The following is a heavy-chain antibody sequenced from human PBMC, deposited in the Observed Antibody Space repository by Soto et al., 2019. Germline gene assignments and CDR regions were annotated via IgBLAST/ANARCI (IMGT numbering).Heavy chain of an antibody. CDR2: IDSGSRTM. CDR3: AKDLSVAVAGAL. CDR1: GFTFMRYS. Sequence: EVQLVESGGDLVQPGGSLRLSCVVSGFTFMRYSMNWVRQAPGKGLVWISCIDSGSRTMDYAESVKGRFTISRDNAKNTLYLQMNSLRDEDTAVYYCAKDLSVAVAGALWGQGTLVTVSS. D-gene: IGHD6-19*01. V-gene: IGHV3-48*02. J-gene: IGHJ4*02.